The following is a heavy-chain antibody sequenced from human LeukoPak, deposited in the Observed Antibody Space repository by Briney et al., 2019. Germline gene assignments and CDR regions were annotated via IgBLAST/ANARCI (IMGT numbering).Heavy chain of an antibody. V-gene: IGHV3-33*01. CDR1: GFTFSSYG. CDR2: IWYDGSNK. CDR3: ARSGRGYYDSLDH. J-gene: IGHJ4*02. Sequence: PGRSLRLSCAASGFTFSSYGMHWVRQAPGKGLEWVALIWYDGSNKYYADSVKGRFTTSRDNANNTLYLQMNSLRAEDTAVYYCARSGRGYYDSLDHWGQGDLVTVSS. D-gene: IGHD3-22*01.